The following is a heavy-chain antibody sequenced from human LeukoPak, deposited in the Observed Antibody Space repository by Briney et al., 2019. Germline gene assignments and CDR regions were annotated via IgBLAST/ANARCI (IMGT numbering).Heavy chain of an antibody. J-gene: IGHJ5*02. V-gene: IGHV4-4*07. CDR2: IYTSGST. Sequence: PSETLSLTCTVSGGSISSYYWSWIRQPAGKGLEWIGRIYTSGSTNYNPSLKSRVTMSVDTSKNQFSLKLSSVTAADTAVYYCARDFKARGVHPYNWFDPWGQGTLVTVSS. D-gene: IGHD3-10*01. CDR1: GGSISSYY. CDR3: ARDFKARGVHPYNWFDP.